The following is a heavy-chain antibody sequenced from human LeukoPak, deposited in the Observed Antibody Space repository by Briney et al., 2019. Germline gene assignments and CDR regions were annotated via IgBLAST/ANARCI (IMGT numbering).Heavy chain of an antibody. D-gene: IGHD6-19*01. CDR1: GFTFSDYY. V-gene: IGHV3-11*04. J-gene: IGHJ4*02. CDR3: ARCRYSSGWYFDY. Sequence: GGSLRLSCAASGFTFSDYYMSWIRQAPGKGLEWVSYISSSGSTIYYADSVKGRFTISRDNAKNSQYLQMNSLRAEDTAVYYCARCRYSSGWYFDYWGQGTLVTVSS. CDR2: ISSSGSTI.